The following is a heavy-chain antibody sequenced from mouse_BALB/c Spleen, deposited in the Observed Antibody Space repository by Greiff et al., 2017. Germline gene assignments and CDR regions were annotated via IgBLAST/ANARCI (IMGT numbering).Heavy chain of an antibody. Sequence: VQLQQSGAELVKPGASVKLSCTASGFNIKDTYMHWVKQRPEQGLEWIGRIDPANGNTKYDPKFQGKATITADTSSNTAYLQLSSLTSEDTAVYYCARGGSRSYAMDYWGQGTTVTVSS. CDR3: ARGGSRSYAMDY. D-gene: IGHD1-1*01. CDR2: IDPANGNT. CDR1: GFNIKDTY. V-gene: IGHV14-3*02. J-gene: IGHJ4*01.